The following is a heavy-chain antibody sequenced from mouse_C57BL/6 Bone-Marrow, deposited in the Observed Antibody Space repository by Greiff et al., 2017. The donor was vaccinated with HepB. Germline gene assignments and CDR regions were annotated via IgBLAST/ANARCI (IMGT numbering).Heavy chain of an antibody. J-gene: IGHJ1*03. CDR3: ATNGYSYWYFDV. Sequence: QVQLKESGAELVRPGASVKLSCKASGYTFTDYYINWVKQRPGQGLEWIARIYPGSGNTYYNEKFKGKATLTAEKSSSTAYMPLSSLTSEDSAVYFCATNGYSYWYFDVWGTGTTVTVAS. CDR1: GYTFTDYY. D-gene: IGHD2-3*01. V-gene: IGHV1-76*01. CDR2: IYPGSGNT.